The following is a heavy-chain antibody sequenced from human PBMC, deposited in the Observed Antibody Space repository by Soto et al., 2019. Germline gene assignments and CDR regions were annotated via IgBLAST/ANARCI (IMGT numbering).Heavy chain of an antibody. Sequence: EVQLLESGGGLVQPGGSLRLSCAASGFTFSSYAMSWVRKAPGKGLEWVSAISGSGSGTSTYYADSVKGRFTISRDNSKNTLYPQMHSLRAEDTALYYCAKDTVGAPVFWYFDLWGRGTLVTVSS. D-gene: IGHD1-26*01. CDR2: ISGSGSGTST. V-gene: IGHV3-23*01. CDR3: AKDTVGAPVFWYFDL. J-gene: IGHJ2*01. CDR1: GFTFSSYA.